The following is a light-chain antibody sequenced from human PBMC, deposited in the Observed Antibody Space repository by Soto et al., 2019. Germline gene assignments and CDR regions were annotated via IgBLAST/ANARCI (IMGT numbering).Light chain of an antibody. CDR1: QDISSY. CDR2: AAS. Sequence: DIQMTQSPSSLSASLGDRVTITCRANQDISSYLIWYQHKLGQAPKLLIHAASTLASGVPSRFSGSESGTDFTLTISGLEHEDSPTYYCQQSYKTPWTFGQWTKMEIK. J-gene: IGKJ1*01. CDR3: QQSYKTPWT. V-gene: IGKV1-39*01.